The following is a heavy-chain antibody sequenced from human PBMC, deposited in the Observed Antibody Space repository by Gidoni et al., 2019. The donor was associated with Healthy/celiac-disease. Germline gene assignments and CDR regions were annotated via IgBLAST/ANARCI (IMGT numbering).Heavy chain of an antibody. CDR2: ISSSSSYI. CDR3: ARDQGSGITIFGVVTHDAFDI. D-gene: IGHD3-3*01. J-gene: IGHJ3*02. Sequence: EVQLVESGGGRVKPGGSLRLSGAAARFTFSRYSMNWVRQAPGKGLEWVSSISSSSSYIYYADSVKGRFTISRDNAKNSLYLQMNSLRAEDTAVYYCARDQGSGITIFGVVTHDAFDIWGQGTMVTVSS. V-gene: IGHV3-21*01. CDR1: RFTFSRYS.